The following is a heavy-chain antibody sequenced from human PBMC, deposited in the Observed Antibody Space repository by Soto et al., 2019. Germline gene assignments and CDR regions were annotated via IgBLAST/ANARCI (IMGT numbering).Heavy chain of an antibody. CDR1: GFTFSSYA. D-gene: IGHD1-26*01. V-gene: IGHV3-30-3*02. CDR2: ISYDGNNK. CDR3: AKNEWELPRPNDY. Sequence: GGSLRLSCAASGFTFSSYAMHWVRQAPGKGLEWVAVISYDGNNKYYADSVKGRFTISRDNSKNTLYLQMNSLRAEDTAVYYCAKNEWELPRPNDYWGQGTLVTVSS. J-gene: IGHJ4*02.